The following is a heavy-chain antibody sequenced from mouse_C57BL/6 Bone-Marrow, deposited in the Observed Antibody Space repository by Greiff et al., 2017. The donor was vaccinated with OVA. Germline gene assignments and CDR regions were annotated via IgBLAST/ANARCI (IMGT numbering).Heavy chain of an antibody. CDR3: ARRGLTGTCFDY. D-gene: IGHD4-1*01. CDR2: INPYNGGT. J-gene: IGHJ2*01. V-gene: IGHV1-19*01. CDR1: GYTFTDYY. Sequence: EVQLQQSGPVLVKPGASVKMSCKASGYTFTDYYMNWVKQSPGKSLEWIGVINPYNGGTSYNQKFKGKATLTDDKSSSTAYMELNSLASEDSAVYYCARRGLTGTCFDYWGQGTTLTVSS.